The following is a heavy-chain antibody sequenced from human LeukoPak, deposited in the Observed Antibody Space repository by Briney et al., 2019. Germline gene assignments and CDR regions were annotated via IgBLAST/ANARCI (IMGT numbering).Heavy chain of an antibody. J-gene: IGHJ4*02. Sequence: ASVKVSCKASGYTFTSYDINWVRQATGQGLEWMGWMNPNSGNTGYAQKFQGRVTMTRNTSISTAYMELSGLRSEDTAVYYCARGRGYSYGFDYWGQGTLVTVSS. CDR3: ARGRGYSYGFDY. CDR1: GYTFTSYD. CDR2: MNPNSGNT. D-gene: IGHD5-18*01. V-gene: IGHV1-8*01.